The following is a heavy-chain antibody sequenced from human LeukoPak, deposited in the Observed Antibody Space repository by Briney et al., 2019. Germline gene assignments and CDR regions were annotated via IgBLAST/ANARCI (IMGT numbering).Heavy chain of an antibody. CDR2: ISAYNGNT. D-gene: IGHD2-2*03. V-gene: IGHV1-18*01. CDR1: GYTFTSYG. J-gene: IGHJ4*02. CDR3: ARETLDIVVVPAAKGTYFDY. Sequence: ASVKVSCKASGYTFTSYGISWVRHAPGQGLEWMGWISAYNGNTNYAQKIQDRVTMTTHTSTSTAYMELRSLRSDDTAVYYCARETLDIVVVPAAKGTYFDYWGQGTLVTVSS.